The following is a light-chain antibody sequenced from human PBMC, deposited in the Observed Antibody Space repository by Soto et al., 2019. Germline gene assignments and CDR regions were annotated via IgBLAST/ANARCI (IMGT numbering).Light chain of an antibody. V-gene: IGKV1-5*01. CDR2: DAS. Sequence: GDRVTITCRAIQNIGTSVSWYQQPPGKAPKLLISDASTFESGVPSRFGGSGSGTEFTLSITSLQPDDFATYCCQQCFRHWTFGQGTKVDIK. CDR1: QNIGTS. CDR3: QQCFRHWT. J-gene: IGKJ1*01.